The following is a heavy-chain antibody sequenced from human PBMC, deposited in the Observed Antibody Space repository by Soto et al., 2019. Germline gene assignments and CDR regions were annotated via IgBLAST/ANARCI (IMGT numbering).Heavy chain of an antibody. D-gene: IGHD3-10*01. CDR1: GYSFANYW. CDR3: ARNRLRQYYYGMDV. CDR2: IYPGDSDT. Sequence: GESLKISCHGSGYSFANYWIAWVRQMPGKGLEWVGVIYPGDSDTRYSPSFRGQVTISADKSISHVYLQWSSLKASDTAMYYCARNRLRQYYYGMDVWGQGTTVTVSS. V-gene: IGHV5-51*01. J-gene: IGHJ6*02.